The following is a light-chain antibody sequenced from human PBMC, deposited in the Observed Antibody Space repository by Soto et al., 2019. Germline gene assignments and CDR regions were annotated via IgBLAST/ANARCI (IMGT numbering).Light chain of an antibody. J-gene: IGKJ1*01. V-gene: IGKV1-39*01. CDR3: QQHYNTPRT. CDR1: QSISSY. CDR2: AAS. Sequence: DIQITQSPSSLSASVGDRVTMTCRASQSISSYLNWYQQKPGKAPKLLIYAASSLQSGVPSRFSGSGSGTDFTLTISSLRPEDFATYYCQQHYNTPRTFGQGTKVDIK.